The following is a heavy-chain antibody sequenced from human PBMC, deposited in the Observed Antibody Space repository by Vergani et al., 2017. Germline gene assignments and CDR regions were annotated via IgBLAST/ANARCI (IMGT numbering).Heavy chain of an antibody. Sequence: QVQLVQSGAEVKKPGASVKVSCKASGYTFTSYDINWVRQATGQGLEWMGWMNPNSGNTGYAQKFQGRVTMTRNTSISTAYMELSRLRSDDTAVYYCAMAIAAAPKAFDIWGQGTMVTVSS. J-gene: IGHJ3*02. D-gene: IGHD6-13*01. CDR2: MNPNSGNT. V-gene: IGHV1-8*01. CDR3: AMAIAAAPKAFDI. CDR1: GYTFTSYD.